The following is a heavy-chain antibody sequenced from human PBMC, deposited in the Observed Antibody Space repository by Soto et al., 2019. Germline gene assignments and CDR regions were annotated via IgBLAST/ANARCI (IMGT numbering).Heavy chain of an antibody. CDR3: ARTGIPSPGRRYYQYYVLDV. D-gene: IGHD6-13*01. CDR1: GDSISSGYH. Sequence: SETLSLTCAVSGDSISSGYHWAWIRQPQGKGLEWVASIYHSGTTYYNPSLTSRVTISVDTSKNQFSLKLISVPAAHTALYYCARTGIPSPGRRYYQYYVLDVCGQGTTVTVSS. V-gene: IGHV4-38-2*01. J-gene: IGHJ6*02. CDR2: IYHSGTT.